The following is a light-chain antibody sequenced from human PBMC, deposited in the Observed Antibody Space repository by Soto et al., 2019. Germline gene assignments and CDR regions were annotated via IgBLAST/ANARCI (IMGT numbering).Light chain of an antibody. Sequence: EIVLTQSPGTLSLSPGERATLSCRASQSNSYLAWYQQKPGQAPRLLVYGASTRATVIADRCSSSGSAKDFSLTISMLEPDDFAEYYYQQFGSSRFTFGQGTKLEI. J-gene: IGKJ2*01. CDR2: GAS. CDR1: QSNSY. CDR3: QQFGSSRFT. V-gene: IGKV3-20*01.